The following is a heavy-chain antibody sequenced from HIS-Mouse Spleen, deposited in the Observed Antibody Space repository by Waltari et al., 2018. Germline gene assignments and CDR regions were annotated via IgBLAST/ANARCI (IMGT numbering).Heavy chain of an antibody. CDR1: GGSISSYY. J-gene: IGHJ4*02. D-gene: IGHD3-3*01. CDR3: ARVGWGSGYYPTDEGEVGYFDY. Sequence: QVQLQESGPGLVKPSETLSLTCTVSGGSISSYYWSWIRQPPGKGLEWIGYMHYSGNTNNTPPLKGRVTISVDTSKNQFSLKLSSVTAADTAVYYCARVGWGSGYYPTDEGEVGYFDYWGQGTLVTVSS. CDR2: MHYSGNT. V-gene: IGHV4-59*01.